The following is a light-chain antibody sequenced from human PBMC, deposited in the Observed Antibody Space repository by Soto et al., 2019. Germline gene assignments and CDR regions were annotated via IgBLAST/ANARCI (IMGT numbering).Light chain of an antibody. CDR3: CSCAGNNTYV. V-gene: IGLV2-23*01. J-gene: IGLJ1*01. CDR2: EGS. CDR1: SSGVGIYNL. Sequence: QSALTQPASVSGSPGPAITISCTGTSSGVGIYNLVSWYQHHPGKPPKVMIYEGSQRPSGVSSRFSGSKSGNTASLTISGLQREDEADYFCCSCAGNNTYVFGTGAKRTVL.